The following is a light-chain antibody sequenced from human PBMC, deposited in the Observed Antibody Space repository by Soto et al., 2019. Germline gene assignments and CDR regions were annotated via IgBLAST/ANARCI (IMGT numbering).Light chain of an antibody. CDR1: QTVIKY. CDR3: QQIYVTLFP. Sequence: DIQMTQSPSSLSASVGDRVTITCRASQTVIKYLNWYQQKPGRAPNLLIYAASRLQSGVPSRFSAIGSGPEFTLTTSSLQPEVFGTNYCQQIYVTLFPFGPGTKVEIK. CDR2: AAS. J-gene: IGKJ3*01. V-gene: IGKV1-39*01.